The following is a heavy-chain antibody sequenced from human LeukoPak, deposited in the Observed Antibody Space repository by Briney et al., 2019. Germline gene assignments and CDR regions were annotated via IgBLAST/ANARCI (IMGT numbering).Heavy chain of an antibody. CDR1: GYTFIAYY. CDR2: INPNSGDT. V-gene: IGHV1-2*02. J-gene: IGHJ5*02. CDR3: AKGDSGSFSS. Sequence: ASVKVCCKTSGYTFIAYYIHWVRQAPGQGLEWMGWINPNSGDTNSAQKFQGRVTMTRDTSISTAYMELSRLGSDDTAVYYCAKGDSGSFSSWGQGTLVTVSS. D-gene: IGHD1-26*01.